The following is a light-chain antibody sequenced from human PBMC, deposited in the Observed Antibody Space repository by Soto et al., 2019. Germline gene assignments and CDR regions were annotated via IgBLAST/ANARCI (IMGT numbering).Light chain of an antibody. Sequence: DIQMTQSPSSLSASVGDRVTFKSRASQSISKYVNWYQHKPGKAPTVLIHAASSLQSGVPSRFSGSGSGTDFFLTISSLQPEDFAVYYCQQSHSKPLTFGGGTKVDI. J-gene: IGKJ4*01. CDR2: AAS. V-gene: IGKV1-39*01. CDR1: QSISKY. CDR3: QQSHSKPLT.